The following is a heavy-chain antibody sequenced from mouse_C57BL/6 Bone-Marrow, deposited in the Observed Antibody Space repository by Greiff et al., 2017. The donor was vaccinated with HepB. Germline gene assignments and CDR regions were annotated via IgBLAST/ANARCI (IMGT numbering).Heavy chain of an antibody. CDR3: ARDPPAYYSNHRYWYFDV. J-gene: IGHJ1*03. CDR1: GFTFSDYY. V-gene: IGHV5-16*01. Sequence: DVMLVESEGGLVQPGSSMKLSCTASGFTFSDYYMAWVRQVPEKGLEWVANINYDGSSTYYLDSLKSRFIISRDNAKNILYLQMSSLKSEDTATYYCARDPPAYYSNHRYWYFDVWGTGTTVTVSS. CDR2: INYDGSST. D-gene: IGHD2-5*01.